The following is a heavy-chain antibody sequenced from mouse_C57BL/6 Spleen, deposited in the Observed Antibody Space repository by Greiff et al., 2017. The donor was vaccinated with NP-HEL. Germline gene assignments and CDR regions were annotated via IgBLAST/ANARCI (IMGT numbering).Heavy chain of an antibody. V-gene: IGHV1-59*01. Sequence: VQLQQSGAELVRPGTSVKLSCEASGYTFTSYWMHWVKQRPGQGLEWIGVIDPSDSYTNYNQKFKGKATLTVDTSSSTAYMQLSSLTSEDSAVYYCARSAYSPFDYWGQGTTLTVSS. CDR1: GYTFTSYW. J-gene: IGHJ2*01. CDR3: ARSAYSPFDY. CDR2: IDPSDSYT. D-gene: IGHD2-12*01.